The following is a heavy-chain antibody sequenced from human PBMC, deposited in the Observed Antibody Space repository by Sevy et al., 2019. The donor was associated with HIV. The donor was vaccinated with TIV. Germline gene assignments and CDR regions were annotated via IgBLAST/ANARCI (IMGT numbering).Heavy chain of an antibody. CDR1: GFTFDDYA. CDR3: AKAGASGRSAFDI. D-gene: IGHD6-19*01. Sequence: GGSLRLSCAASGFTFDDYAMHWVRQAPGKGLEWVSGISWNSGSIGYADSVKGRFTISRDNAKNSLYLQMNSLRAEDTALYYCAKAGASGRSAFDIWGQGTMVTVSS. J-gene: IGHJ3*02. CDR2: ISWNSGSI. V-gene: IGHV3-9*01.